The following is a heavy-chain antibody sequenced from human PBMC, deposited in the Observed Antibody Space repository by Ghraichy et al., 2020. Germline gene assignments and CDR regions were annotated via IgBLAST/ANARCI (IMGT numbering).Heavy chain of an antibody. CDR1: GFTFDDYA. D-gene: IGHD3-22*01. Sequence: GGSLRLSCAASGFTFDDYAMHWVRQAPGKGLEWVSGISWNSGTIGYADSVKCRFTISRDNAKNSLYLQMNSLRAEDMALYYCAKDSRSSGYTFDYCGQGTVVTVSS. CDR3: AKDSRSSGYTFDY. CDR2: ISWNSGTI. V-gene: IGHV3-9*03. J-gene: IGHJ4*02.